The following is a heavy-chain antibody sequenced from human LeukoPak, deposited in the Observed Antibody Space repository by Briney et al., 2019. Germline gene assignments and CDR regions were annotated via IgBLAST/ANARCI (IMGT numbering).Heavy chain of an antibody. CDR2: FYYTGTR. Sequence: PSETLSLTCTVSDASISGYYWSWIRQPPGEGLEWIAYFYYTGTRNYNPSLKSRVTVSVNTSKNQFSLTLTPVTAADTAVYYCASVLYGANGFDYWGQGTPVTVSS. J-gene: IGHJ4*02. CDR1: DASISGYY. CDR3: ASVLYGANGFDY. D-gene: IGHD4-23*01. V-gene: IGHV4-59*01.